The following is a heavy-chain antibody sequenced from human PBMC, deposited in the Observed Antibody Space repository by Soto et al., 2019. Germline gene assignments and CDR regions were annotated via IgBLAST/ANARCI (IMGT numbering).Heavy chain of an antibody. V-gene: IGHV1-69*08. CDR3: ARPDFGDYWYFDL. Sequence: QDQLVQSGAEVKKPGSSVKVSCKASGGTFSSHTFSWVRQAPGQGLEWMGRIIPALGTATYAQKFQGRVTISADESATIVYMELNCLRSEDTAVYYCARPDFGDYWYFDLWCRGTLVTVSS. CDR2: IIPALGTA. J-gene: IGHJ2*01. CDR1: GGTFSSHT. D-gene: IGHD4-17*01.